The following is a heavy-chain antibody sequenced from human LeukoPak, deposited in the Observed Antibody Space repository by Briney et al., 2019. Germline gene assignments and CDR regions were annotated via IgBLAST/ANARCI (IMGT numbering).Heavy chain of an antibody. J-gene: IGHJ4*02. D-gene: IGHD6-19*01. CDR1: GGSISSGGYY. CDR2: IYYSGST. Sequence: SQTLSLTCTVSGGSISSGGYYWSWIRQHPGKGLEWIGYIYYSGSTYYNPPLKSRVTISVDTSKNQFSLKLSSVTAADTAVYYCARHFSSDSGWYFHFDYWGQGTLVTVSS. V-gene: IGHV4-31*03. CDR3: ARHFSSDSGWYFHFDY.